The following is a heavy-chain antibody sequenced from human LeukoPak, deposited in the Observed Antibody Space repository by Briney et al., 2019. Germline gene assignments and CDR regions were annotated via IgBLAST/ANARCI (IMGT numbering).Heavy chain of an antibody. J-gene: IGHJ4*02. D-gene: IGHD5-18*01. CDR3: ASLDTALLNSAY. CDR2: VKQGGSEK. V-gene: IGHV3-7*01. CDR1: GFTFRNDW. Sequence: GGSLRLSCAVFGFTFRNDWMSWVRQAPGKGREWVAMVKQGGSEKYYVDSVRGRFTISRDDAKNSLYLQMNSLRAEDTAVYYCASLDTALLNSAYWGQGTLVTVSS.